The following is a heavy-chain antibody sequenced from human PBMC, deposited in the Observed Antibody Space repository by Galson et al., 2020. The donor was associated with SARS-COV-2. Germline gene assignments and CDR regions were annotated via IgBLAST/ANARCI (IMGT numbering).Heavy chain of an antibody. CDR2: IKSKVDGGTT. V-gene: IGHV3-15*01. CDR3: ATIYSGSYFGAFDI. D-gene: IGHD1-26*01. J-gene: IGHJ3*02. Sequence: TGGSLRLSCIASEFTFSNAWMTWVRQAPGKGLEWVGRIKSKVDGGTTEYAAPAKGRFTISRHDSKNTLYLQMNNLKTEDTAVYYCATIYSGSYFGAFDIWGQGTMVTVSS. CDR1: EFTFSNAW.